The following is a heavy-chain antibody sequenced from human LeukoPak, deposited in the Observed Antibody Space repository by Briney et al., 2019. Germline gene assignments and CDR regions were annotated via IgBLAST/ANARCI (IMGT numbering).Heavy chain of an antibody. J-gene: IGHJ6*03. CDR3: AKDGGYCSSTSCYRSDLDYYYMDV. V-gene: IGHV3-43*01. Sequence: PGGSLRLSCAASGFTFDDYTMHWVRQAPGKGLEWVSLISWDGGSTYYADSVKGRFTISRDNSKNSLYLQMNSLRTEDTALYYCAKDGGYCSSTSCYRSDLDYYYMDVWGKGTTVTVSS. CDR1: GFTFDDYT. D-gene: IGHD2-2*02. CDR2: ISWDGGST.